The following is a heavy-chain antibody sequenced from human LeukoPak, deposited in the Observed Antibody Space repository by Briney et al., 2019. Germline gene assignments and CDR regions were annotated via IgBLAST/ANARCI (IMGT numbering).Heavy chain of an antibody. V-gene: IGHV3-23*01. CDR2: ISGSGGST. D-gene: IGHD6-13*01. J-gene: IGHJ6*02. CDR3: AKGREAAGRGQYYYYGMDV. Sequence: GGSLRLSCAASGFTFSSYAMSWVRQAPGKGLEWVSAISGSGGSTYYADSVKGRFTISRDNSKNTLYLQMNSLRAEDTAVYYCAKGREAAGRGQYYYYGMDVWGQGTTVTVSS. CDR1: GFTFSSYA.